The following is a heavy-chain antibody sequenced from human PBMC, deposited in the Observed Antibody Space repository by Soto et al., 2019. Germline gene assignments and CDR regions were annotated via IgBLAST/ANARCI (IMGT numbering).Heavy chain of an antibody. V-gene: IGHV4-4*07. D-gene: IGHD6-6*01. CDR2: FYTSGDT. CDR3: ARRDSFSSGRACDI. Sequence: HVQLQESGPGLVKPSETLSLTCTVSGDSISNYYWSWLRQPAGKRLEWIGRFYTSGDTNFNPSFKRRLAMSVDTSTDRFFRELRSVTAADTAIYYCARRDSFSSGRACDIWGQGVLVTVSS. CDR1: GDSISNYY. J-gene: IGHJ4*02.